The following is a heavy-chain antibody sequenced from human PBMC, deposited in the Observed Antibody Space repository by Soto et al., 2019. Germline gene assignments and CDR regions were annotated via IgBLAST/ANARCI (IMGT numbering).Heavy chain of an antibody. CDR1: GFTFSSYN. CDR3: ARELVTMVRGPEVYYDYYGMDV. J-gene: IGHJ6*02. CDR2: INSDGSST. D-gene: IGHD3-10*01. Sequence: GVSLRLSCAASGFTFSSYNMNWVRQAPGKGLVWVSRINSDGSSTSYADSVKGRFTISRDNAKNTLYLQMNSLRAEDTAVYYCARELVTMVRGPEVYYDYYGMDVWGQGTTVTVSS. V-gene: IGHV3-74*01.